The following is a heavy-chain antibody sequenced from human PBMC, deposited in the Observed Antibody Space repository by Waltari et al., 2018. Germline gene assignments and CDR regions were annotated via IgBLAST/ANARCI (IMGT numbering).Heavy chain of an antibody. CDR3: ARGGGDPLFYYFDY. CDR1: GGSISSHY. Sequence: QVQLQESGPGLVKPSETLSLTCTVSGGSISSHYWSWIRQPPGKGLEWIGYIYYSGSTNYNPSLKSRVTISVDTSKNQFSLKLSSVTAADTAVYYCARGGGDPLFYYFDYWGQGTLVTVSS. D-gene: IGHD4-17*01. J-gene: IGHJ4*02. CDR2: IYYSGST. V-gene: IGHV4-59*11.